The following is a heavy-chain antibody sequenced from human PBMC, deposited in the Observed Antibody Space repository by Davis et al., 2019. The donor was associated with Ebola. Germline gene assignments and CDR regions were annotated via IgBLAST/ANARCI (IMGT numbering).Heavy chain of an antibody. V-gene: IGHV3-66*01. CDR1: GFTVSSNY. J-gene: IGHJ4*02. D-gene: IGHD3-22*01. CDR3: AKGSYYYDSSGYLYFDY. CDR2: IYSGGST. Sequence: GGSLRLSCAASGFTVSSNYMSWVRQAPGKGLEWVSVIYSGGSTYYADSVKGRFTISRDNSKNTLYLQMNSLRAEDTAVYYCAKGSYYYDSSGYLYFDYWGQGTLVTVSS.